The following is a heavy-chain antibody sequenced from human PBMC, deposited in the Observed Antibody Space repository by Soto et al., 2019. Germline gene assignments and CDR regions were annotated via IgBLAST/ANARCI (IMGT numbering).Heavy chain of an antibody. J-gene: IGHJ4*02. CDR1: GFTFSSYT. V-gene: IGHV3-23*01. CDR3: AKFASGSYPYYFDY. D-gene: IGHD1-26*01. Sequence: GGSLRLSCAASGFTFSSYTMNWVRQAPGKGLEWVSAIDYSGDTTYYADSVKGRFTISRDNSRDTLYLQMNSLRVEDTAIYYCAKFASGSYPYYFDYWGQGTLVTVSS. CDR2: IDYSGDTT.